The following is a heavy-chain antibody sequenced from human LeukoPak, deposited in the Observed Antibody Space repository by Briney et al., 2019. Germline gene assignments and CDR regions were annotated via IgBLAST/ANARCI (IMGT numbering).Heavy chain of an antibody. D-gene: IGHD3-9*01. CDR3: AKDGLYFDGSTHIYYFDS. CDR1: GFTFGGYA. V-gene: IGHV3-23*01. J-gene: IGHJ4*02. CDR2: ITYNGAAT. Sequence: GGSLRLSCAASGFTFGGYAMTWVRQAPGKGLEWVSSITYNGAATYYLDSVKARFTISRDNSRSTLYLQMDSLTAEDTALYYCAKDGLYFDGSTHIYYFDSWGQGTLVAVSS.